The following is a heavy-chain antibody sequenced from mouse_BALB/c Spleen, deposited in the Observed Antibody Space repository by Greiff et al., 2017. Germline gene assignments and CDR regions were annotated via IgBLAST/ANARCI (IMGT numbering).Heavy chain of an antibody. CDR3: ARVGRYDWYFDV. V-gene: IGHV1S137*01. CDR2: ISTYYGDA. D-gene: IGHD2-14*01. Sequence: VQLQQSGAELVRPGVSVKISCKGSGYTFTDYAMHWVKQSHAKSLEWIGVISTYYGDASYNQKFKGKATMTVDKSSSTAYMELRSLTSEDSAVYYCARVGRYDWYFDVWGAGTTVTVSS. J-gene: IGHJ1*01. CDR1: GYTFTDYA.